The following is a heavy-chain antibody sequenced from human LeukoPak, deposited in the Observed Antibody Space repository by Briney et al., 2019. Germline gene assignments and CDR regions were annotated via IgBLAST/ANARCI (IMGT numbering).Heavy chain of an antibody. CDR1: GFTFSSYA. CDR2: ISGSGDST. J-gene: IGHJ4*02. Sequence: GTSLRLSCAASGFTFSSYAMSWVRQAPGKGLEWVSAISGSGDSTYYADSVKGRFTISRDNSKNTLYLQMNSLRAEDTAVYYCAKEGDSSSWYDLYDYWGQGTLVTVSS. CDR3: AKEGDSSSWYDLYDY. V-gene: IGHV3-23*01. D-gene: IGHD6-13*01.